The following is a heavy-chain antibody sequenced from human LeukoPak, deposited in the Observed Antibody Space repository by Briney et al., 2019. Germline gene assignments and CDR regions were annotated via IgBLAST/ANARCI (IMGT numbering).Heavy chain of an antibody. CDR3: ARAGPDYYDSSASFDI. J-gene: IGHJ3*02. CDR2: IYPGDSDT. CDR1: GYSFTSYW. D-gene: IGHD3-22*01. V-gene: IGHV5-51*01. Sequence: GESLKISCKGSGYSFTSYWIGWVRQMPGKGLEWMGIIYPGDSDTRYSPSFQGQVTISADKSISTAYLQWSSLKASDTAMYYCARAGPDYYDSSASFDIWGQGTMVTVSS.